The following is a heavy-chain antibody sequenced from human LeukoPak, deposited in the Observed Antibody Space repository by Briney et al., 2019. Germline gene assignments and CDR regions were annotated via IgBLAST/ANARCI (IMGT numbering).Heavy chain of an antibody. CDR3: ARSVVAATLYLFDP. CDR1: GYTFTSYD. J-gene: IGHJ5*02. CDR2: MNPNSGNT. Sequence: GASVTVSCKASGYTFTSYDINWVRQATGQGLEWMGWMNPNSGNTGYAQKFQGRVTMTRNTSISTAYMELSSLRSEDTAVYYCARSVVAATLYLFDPWGQGTLVTVSS. D-gene: IGHD2-15*01. V-gene: IGHV1-8*01.